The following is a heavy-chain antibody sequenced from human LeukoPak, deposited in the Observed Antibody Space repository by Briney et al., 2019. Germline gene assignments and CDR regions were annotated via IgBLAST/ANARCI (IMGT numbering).Heavy chain of an antibody. D-gene: IGHD1-26*01. Sequence: GGSLRLSCVASGFTVSSNSMNWVRQAPGKGLEWVSYISSSSSYTNSADSVRGRFTISRDNAKNSLFLQMNSLRAEDTAVYNCARSAAGRGWDDWFDPWGQGTLFTVSS. J-gene: IGHJ5*02. CDR3: ARSAAGRGWDDWFDP. CDR1: GFTVSSNS. CDR2: ISSSSSYT. V-gene: IGHV3-11*06.